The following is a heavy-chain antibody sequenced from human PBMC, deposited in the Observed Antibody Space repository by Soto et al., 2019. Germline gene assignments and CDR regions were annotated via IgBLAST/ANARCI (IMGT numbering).Heavy chain of an antibody. V-gene: IGHV3-21*06. J-gene: IGHJ4*02. CDR2: ISSTTNYM. Sequence: PGGSLRLSCAAAGFSSTRKGMKRVVQATGEGLGGGCSISSTTNYMYFGDSRKGRFTISRDNAKNSLHLEMNSLRAEDTAVYYCARESEDLTSNFDYWGQGTLVTGSS. CDR3: ARESEDLTSNFDY. CDR1: GFSSTRKG.